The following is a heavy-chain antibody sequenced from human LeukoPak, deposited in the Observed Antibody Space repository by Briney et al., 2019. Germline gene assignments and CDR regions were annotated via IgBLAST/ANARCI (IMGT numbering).Heavy chain of an antibody. CDR2: IYYSGST. CDR1: GGSISSGDYY. D-gene: IGHD2-2*01. Sequence: SETLSLTCTVSGGSISSGDYYWSWIRQPPGKGLEWIGYIYYSGSTYYNPSLKSRVTISVDTSKNQFSLKLSSVTAADTAVYYCARMIGYCSSSSCYAGYNWFVPWG. V-gene: IGHV4-30-4*01. CDR3: ARMIGYCSSSSCYAGYNWFVP. J-gene: IGHJ5*02.